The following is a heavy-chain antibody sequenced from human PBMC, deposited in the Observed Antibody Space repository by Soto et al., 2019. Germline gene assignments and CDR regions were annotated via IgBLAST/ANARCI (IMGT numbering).Heavy chain of an antibody. D-gene: IGHD6-19*01. J-gene: IGHJ6*02. CDR3: ARDTSGWSLNGLDV. Sequence: QVDLVQSGAEVKKPGASVTISCKASGSAITRYYIHWVRQAPGRGLEGMGIINPGGGSASYAQKFQDRVTIDKYTSTGTVYMDLRSLRTEDTAVYYCARDTSGWSLNGLDVWGQGTTVNVSS. V-gene: IGHV1-46*01. CDR2: INPGGGSA. CDR1: GSAITRYY.